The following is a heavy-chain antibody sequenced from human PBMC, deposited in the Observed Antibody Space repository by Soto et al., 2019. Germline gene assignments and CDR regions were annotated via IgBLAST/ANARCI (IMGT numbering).Heavy chain of an antibody. V-gene: IGHV4-34*01. CDR1: GGSFSIYY. CDR3: ARGGAYGSNNWIDP. CDR2: ITNNGST. D-gene: IGHD4-17*01. J-gene: IGHJ5*02. Sequence: SETLSLTCAVYGGSFSIYYWSWIRQPPGKGLEWIGEITNNGSTSYNPSLKSRVTISVDTSKNQFSLKLSSVTAADTAVYYCARGGAYGSNNWIDPWGQGALVTVSS.